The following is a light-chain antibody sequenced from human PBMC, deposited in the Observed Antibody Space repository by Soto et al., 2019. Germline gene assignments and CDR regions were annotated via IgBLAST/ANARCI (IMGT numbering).Light chain of an antibody. V-gene: IGKV3-15*01. Sequence: EIVLTHAPSTLSVSAVERATLSCRASQSVSSDLALYHQKPGQAPRLLIYGASTRATGIPARFSGSGSGTEFTLTINSLQSEDFAVYYCQQYNNWPRTFGQGTKVDI. CDR3: QQYNNWPRT. CDR1: QSVSSD. CDR2: GAS. J-gene: IGKJ1*01.